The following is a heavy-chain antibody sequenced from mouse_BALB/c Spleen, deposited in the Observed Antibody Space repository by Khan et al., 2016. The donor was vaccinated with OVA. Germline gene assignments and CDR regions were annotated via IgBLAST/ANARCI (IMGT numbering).Heavy chain of an antibody. Sequence: QVQLQQSGAELARPGASVKMSCKASGYTFTSYTIHWIKLRPGQGLEWIGYINPSNGYTNYNQKLKDKATLTADKSSTTAYMQLSSLTSDDSAVYNWVSNRAYYRNDGWFAYWGQGTLVTVSA. J-gene: IGHJ3*01. D-gene: IGHD2-14*01. CDR3: VSNRAYYRNDGWFAY. CDR1: GYTFTSYT. CDR2: INPSNGYT. V-gene: IGHV1-4*01.